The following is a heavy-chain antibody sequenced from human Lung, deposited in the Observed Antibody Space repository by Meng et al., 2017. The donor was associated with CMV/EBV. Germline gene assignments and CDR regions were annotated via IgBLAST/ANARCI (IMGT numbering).Heavy chain of an antibody. Sequence: SCAASGFTFSSFEMNWVRQAPGKGLDWVSYISSSGTTIYYADSVKGRFTISRDNAKNSLYLQMNSLRAEDTAVYYCSRGGGRYCSGGSCYRTGFDPWGQG. CDR1: GFTFSSFE. V-gene: IGHV3-48*03. D-gene: IGHD2-15*01. CDR3: SRGGGRYCSGGSCYRTGFDP. J-gene: IGHJ5*02. CDR2: ISSSGTTI.